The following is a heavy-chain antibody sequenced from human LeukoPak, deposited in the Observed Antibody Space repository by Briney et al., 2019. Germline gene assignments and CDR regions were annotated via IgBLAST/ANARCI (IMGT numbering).Heavy chain of an antibody. Sequence: PSETLSLTCTVSGRPVSSHFWSWIRQPPGKGLEWVGYIYNSGITNYNPSLKSRVTMSVDTSKNQFSLMLRSVTAADTAVYYCARDHLPAGAPGYYMDVWGKGTTVTVSS. D-gene: IGHD4/OR15-4a*01. CDR2: IYNSGIT. J-gene: IGHJ6*03. CDR1: GRPVSSHF. V-gene: IGHV4-59*02. CDR3: ARDHLPAGAPGYYMDV.